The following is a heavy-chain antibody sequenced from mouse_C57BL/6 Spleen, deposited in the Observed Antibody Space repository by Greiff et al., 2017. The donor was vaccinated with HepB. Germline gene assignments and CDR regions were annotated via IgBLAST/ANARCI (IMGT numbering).Heavy chain of an antibody. CDR1: GYSITSGYY. V-gene: IGHV3-6*01. Sequence: EVQLQQSGPGLVKPSQSLSLTCSVTGYSITSGYYWNWIRQFPGNKLEWMGYISYDGSNNYNPSLKNRISITRDTSKNQFFLKLNSVTTEDTATYYCARDNYDYDYAMDYCGQGTSVTVSS. CDR3: ARDNYDYDYAMDY. CDR2: ISYDGSN. J-gene: IGHJ4*01. D-gene: IGHD2-4*01.